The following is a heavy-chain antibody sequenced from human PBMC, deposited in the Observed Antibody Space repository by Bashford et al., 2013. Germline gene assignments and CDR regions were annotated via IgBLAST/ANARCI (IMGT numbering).Heavy chain of an antibody. J-gene: IGHJ3*01. CDR2: INPNPNSGAT. V-gene: IGHV1-2*02. Sequence: ASVKVSCKASGYTFSDYYLHWVRQAPGQGLEWMGWINPNPNSGATKYAEMFQGRVTMTRDTSINTAYMELNSLRSDDTAVYFCARDGPVVGVWNAFDVWGQGTVVTVSS. CDR3: ARDGPVVGVWNAFDV. D-gene: IGHD1-26*01. CDR1: GYTFSDYY.